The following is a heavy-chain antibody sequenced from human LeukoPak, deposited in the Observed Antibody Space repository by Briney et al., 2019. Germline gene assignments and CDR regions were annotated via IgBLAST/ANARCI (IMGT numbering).Heavy chain of an antibody. CDR3: ARPLTTSGWYFDL. J-gene: IGHJ2*01. CDR1: GYTFTGFY. V-gene: IGHV1-2*02. CDR2: INPNSGGT. D-gene: IGHD1-14*01. Sequence: ASVKVSCKASGYTFTGFYIHWVRQAPGQELEWMGWINPNSGGTNYAQKFQDRVTMTRDTSISTAYMELSSLRSDDTAIYYCARPLTTSGWYFDLWGRGTLVTVSS.